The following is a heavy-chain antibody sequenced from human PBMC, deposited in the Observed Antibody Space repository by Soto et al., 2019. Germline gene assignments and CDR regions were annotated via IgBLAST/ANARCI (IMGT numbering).Heavy chain of an antibody. CDR3: SRSKYGDYASAFDI. V-gene: IGHV3-48*03. CDR1: GFTFSRYE. D-gene: IGHD4-17*01. J-gene: IGHJ3*02. Sequence: EVQLVESGGDLVQPGGSLRLSCAASGFTFSRYEMNWVRQAPGKGLEWVSYISSSGDTIYYADSVKGRFTTSRDNAKNSLYLQVNSLRAEDTAVYYCSRSKYGDYASAFDIWGQGTMVTVSS. CDR2: ISSSGDTI.